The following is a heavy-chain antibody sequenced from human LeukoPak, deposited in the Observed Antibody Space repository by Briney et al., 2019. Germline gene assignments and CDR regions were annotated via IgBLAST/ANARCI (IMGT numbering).Heavy chain of an antibody. V-gene: IGHV3-48*03. CDR1: GFTFSSYE. CDR2: ISSSGSTI. J-gene: IGHJ3*02. D-gene: IGHD2-21*02. Sequence: GGSLRLSCAASGFTFSSYEMNWVRQAPGKGLEWVSYISSSGSTIYYADSVKGRFTISRDNAKKSLYLQMNSLRAEDTVVYYCARVLCGGDCWGGRGAFDIWGQGTMVTVSS. CDR3: ARVLCGGDCWGGRGAFDI.